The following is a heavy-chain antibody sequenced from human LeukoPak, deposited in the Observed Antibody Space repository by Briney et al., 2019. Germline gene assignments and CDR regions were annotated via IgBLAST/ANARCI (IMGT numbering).Heavy chain of an antibody. J-gene: IGHJ4*02. Sequence: SETLSLTCTVSGGSLTSRDYYWGWIRQPPGKGLEWIGSIYYSGSTYYNPSLKSRVTISVDGPKNQFSLKLSSVTAADTAVYYCARTDSSGWYYFDYWGRGTLVTVSS. CDR2: IYYSGST. D-gene: IGHD6-19*01. CDR1: GGSLTSRDYY. CDR3: ARTDSSGWYYFDY. V-gene: IGHV4-39*07.